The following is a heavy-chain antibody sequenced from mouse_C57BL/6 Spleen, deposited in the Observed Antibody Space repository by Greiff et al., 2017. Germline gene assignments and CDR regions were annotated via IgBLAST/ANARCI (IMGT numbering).Heavy chain of an antibody. J-gene: IGHJ3*01. D-gene: IGHD3-2*02. CDR3: ARKETGAQATAWFAY. CDR2: IYPRSGNT. Sequence: QVQLQQSGAELARPGASVKLSCKASGYTFTSYGISWVKQRTGQGLEWIGEIYPRSGNTYYNEKFKGKATLTADKSSSTAYMELRSLTSEDSAVYFGARKETGAQATAWFAYWGQGTLVTVSA. V-gene: IGHV1-81*01. CDR1: GYTFTSYG.